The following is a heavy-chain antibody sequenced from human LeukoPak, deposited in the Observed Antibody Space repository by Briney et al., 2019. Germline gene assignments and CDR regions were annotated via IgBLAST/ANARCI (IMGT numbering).Heavy chain of an antibody. J-gene: IGHJ4*02. Sequence: GGSLRLSCKASGFTFSLFAMTWVRQTPGGGLEWVSTIEQDSSGTYSADSVKGRFAISRDNSKNTLYLQLSSLTAEDTAVYSCAKDEGRLINNWYRQYWGQGTPVTVSS. CDR1: GFTFSLFA. D-gene: IGHD1-1*01. V-gene: IGHV3-23*01. CDR3: AKDEGRLINNWYRQY. CDR2: IEQDSSGT.